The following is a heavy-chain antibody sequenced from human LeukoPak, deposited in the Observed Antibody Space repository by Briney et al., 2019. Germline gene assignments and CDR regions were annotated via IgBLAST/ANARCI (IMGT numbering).Heavy chain of an antibody. CDR1: GFTFSNYG. J-gene: IGHJ1*01. CDR3: ATTYCGGDCYTDDSAEYFQH. Sequence: QPGGSLRLSCAASGFTFSNYGMHWVRQAPGKGLEWVAVVANDGRDKRYADSVKGRFTISRDNSKNTVYLQMNSLRAEDTAVYYCATTYCGGDCYTDDSAEYFQHWGQGTLVTVSS. D-gene: IGHD2-21*02. CDR2: VANDGRDK. V-gene: IGHV3-30*03.